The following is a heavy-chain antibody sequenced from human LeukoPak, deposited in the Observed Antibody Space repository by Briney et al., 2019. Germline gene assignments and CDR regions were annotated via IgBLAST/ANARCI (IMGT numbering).Heavy chain of an antibody. CDR1: GLNFRDYG. D-gene: IGHD2-15*01. CDR3: ARDLSATWYSHAY. CDR2: INWDGENT. V-gene: IGHV3-20*04. Sequence: GGSLGLSCSGSGLNFRDYGLSWVRQAPGKGLEWVSGINWDGENTAYADSVKGRFTISRDNAENALYLQMDSLRAEDTALYYCARDLSATWYSHAYWGRGTLVTVSA. J-gene: IGHJ4*02.